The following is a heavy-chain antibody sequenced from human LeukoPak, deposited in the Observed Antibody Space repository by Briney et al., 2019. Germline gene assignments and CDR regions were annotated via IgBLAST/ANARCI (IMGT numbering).Heavy chain of an antibody. CDR3: AKVATWTYFDS. D-gene: IGHD3/OR15-3a*01. CDR2: IDGGGETA. Sequence: GGSLRLSCAASGFSFSSSAMSWVRRAPGKGLGWVSVIDGGGETAYYADSVKGRFTISRDNSKNTLYLQLTSLRVDDTAIYYCAKVATWTYFDSWGQGTLVTVSS. CDR1: GFSFSSSA. V-gene: IGHV3-23*01. J-gene: IGHJ4*02.